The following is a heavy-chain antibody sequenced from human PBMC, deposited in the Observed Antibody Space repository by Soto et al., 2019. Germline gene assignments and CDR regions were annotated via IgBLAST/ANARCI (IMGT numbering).Heavy chain of an antibody. D-gene: IGHD3-10*01. CDR1: CGPVSGYH. CDR2: IKHTGSF. Sequence: PSETLSLTCSVSCGPVSGYHWSWIRQYPGKGLEWIAEIKHTGSFHYNPSLLSRVTMSVDTSKNQFSLNLSSVTAADTAVYYCARGDVGDLYFYYFGLDVWGQGTTVTVSS. V-gene: IGHV4-34*01. J-gene: IGHJ6*02. CDR3: ARGDVGDLYFYYFGLDV.